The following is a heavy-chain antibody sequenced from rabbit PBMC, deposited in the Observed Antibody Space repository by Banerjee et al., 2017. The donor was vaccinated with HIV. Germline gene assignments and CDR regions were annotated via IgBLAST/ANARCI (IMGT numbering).Heavy chain of an antibody. J-gene: IGHJ4*01. Sequence: QEQLVESGGGLVQPEGSLKLSCTASGFSFSDKAVMCWVRQAPGKGLEWIGYIDPIFGSTYYASWARGRFTISKTSSTTVTLQMTSLTAADTATYFCARESIYNGDGGDKGFNLWGPGTLVTVS. CDR2: IDPIFGST. CDR3: ARESIYNGDGGDKGFNL. D-gene: IGHD2-1*01. V-gene: IGHV1S45*01. CDR1: GFSFSDKAV.